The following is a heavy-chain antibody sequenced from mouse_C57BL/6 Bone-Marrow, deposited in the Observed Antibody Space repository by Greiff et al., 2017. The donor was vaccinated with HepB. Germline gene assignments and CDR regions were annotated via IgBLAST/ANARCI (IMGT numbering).Heavy chain of an antibody. CDR3: AKRGNYYGSSYYYWYFDV. J-gene: IGHJ1*03. Sequence: QVQLKQPGAELVKPGASVKLSCKASGYTFTSYWMHWVKQRPGRGLEWIGRIDPNSGGTKYNEKFKSKATLTVDKPSSTAYMQLSSLTSEDSAVYYCAKRGNYYGSSYYYWYFDVWGTGTTVTVSS. CDR2: IDPNSGGT. V-gene: IGHV1-72*01. CDR1: GYTFTSYW. D-gene: IGHD1-1*01.